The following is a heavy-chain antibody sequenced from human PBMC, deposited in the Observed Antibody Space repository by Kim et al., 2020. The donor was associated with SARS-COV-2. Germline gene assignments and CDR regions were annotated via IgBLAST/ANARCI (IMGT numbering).Heavy chain of an antibody. CDR1: GYTFTSYA. J-gene: IGHJ4*02. CDR2: INAGNGNT. Sequence: ASVKVSCKASGYTFTSYAMHWVRQAPGQRLEWMGWINAGNGNTKYSQKLQGRVTITRDTSASTAYMELSSLRSEDTAVYYCARDPDSSGWEVDYWGQGTLVTVSS. D-gene: IGHD6-19*01. CDR3: ARDPDSSGWEVDY. V-gene: IGHV1-3*01.